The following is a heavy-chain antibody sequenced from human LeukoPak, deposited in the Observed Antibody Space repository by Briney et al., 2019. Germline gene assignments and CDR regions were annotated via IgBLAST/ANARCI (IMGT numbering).Heavy chain of an antibody. D-gene: IGHD2/OR15-2a*01. V-gene: IGHV3-30*02. CDR3: ARDDYYFASEN. CDR2: MRSDGSDI. Sequence: GGSLRLSCAASGFSFISYAMLWFRQAPGKGLAWVAFMRSDGSDIFYAESLKGRFTISRDNGKKTLFLQMNSLRAEDTAVYYCARDDYYFASENWGQGALVTVSS. CDR1: GFSFISYA. J-gene: IGHJ4*02.